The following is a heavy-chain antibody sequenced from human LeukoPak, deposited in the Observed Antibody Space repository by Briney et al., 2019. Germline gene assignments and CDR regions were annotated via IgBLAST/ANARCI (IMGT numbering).Heavy chain of an antibody. V-gene: IGHV4-39*01. CDR3: ARQRGDGYNPFFDY. Sequence: SETLSLTCTVSGGSISSSSYYWGWIRQPPGKGLEWIGSIYYSGSTYYNPSLKSRVTISVGTSKNQFSQKLSSVTAADTAVYYCARQRGDGYNPFFDYWGQGTLVTVSS. CDR2: IYYSGST. J-gene: IGHJ4*02. CDR1: GGSISSSSYY. D-gene: IGHD5-24*01.